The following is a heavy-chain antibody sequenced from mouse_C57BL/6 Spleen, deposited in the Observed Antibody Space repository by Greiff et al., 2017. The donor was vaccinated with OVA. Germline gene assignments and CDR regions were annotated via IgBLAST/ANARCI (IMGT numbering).Heavy chain of an antibody. D-gene: IGHD2-1*01. CDR3: ARSFYYGNPQLSMDY. J-gene: IGHJ4*01. CDR1: GFTFSDYY. Sequence: DVQLVESGGGLVQPGGSLKLSCAASGFTFSDYYMYWVRQTPEKRLEWVAYISNGGGSTYYPDTVKGRFTISRDNAKNTLYLQMSRLKSEDTAMYYCARSFYYGNPQLSMDYWGQGTSVTVSS. V-gene: IGHV5-12*01. CDR2: ISNGGGST.